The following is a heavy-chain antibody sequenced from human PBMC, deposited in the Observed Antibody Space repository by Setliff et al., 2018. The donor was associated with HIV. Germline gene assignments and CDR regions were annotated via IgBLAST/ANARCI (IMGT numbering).Heavy chain of an antibody. CDR3: ARLPAADGTVDY. CDR2: IYHSGST. CDR1: DYSISSGYY. V-gene: IGHV4-38-2*01. Sequence: SETLSLTCAVSDYSISSGYYWGWIRQPPGKGLEWIGGIYHSGSTYYNPSLKSRVTISVDTSKNHFSLKLSSVTAADTAVYYCARLPAADGTVDYWGQGTLVTVSS. D-gene: IGHD6-13*01. J-gene: IGHJ4*02.